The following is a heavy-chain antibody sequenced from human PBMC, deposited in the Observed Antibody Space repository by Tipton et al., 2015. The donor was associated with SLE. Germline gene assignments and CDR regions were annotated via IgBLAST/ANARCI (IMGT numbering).Heavy chain of an antibody. D-gene: IGHD6-6*01. CDR2: INHSGST. CDR3: ARGRGSSSMGPYGMDV. CDR1: GGSFSGYH. V-gene: IGHV4-34*01. J-gene: IGHJ6*02. Sequence: TLSLTCAVYGGSFSGYHWSWIRQPPGKGLEWIGEINHSGSTNYNPSLKSRVTISVDTSKNQFSLKLSSVTAADTAVYYCARGRGSSSMGPYGMDVWGQGTTVTVSS.